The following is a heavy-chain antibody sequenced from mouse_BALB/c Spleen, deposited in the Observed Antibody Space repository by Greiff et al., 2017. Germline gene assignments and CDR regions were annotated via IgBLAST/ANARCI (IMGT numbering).Heavy chain of an antibody. CDR3: ARSDGSSYGWYFDV. D-gene: IGHD1-1*01. CDR2: INPYNDGT. V-gene: IGHV1-14*01. CDR1: GYTFTSYV. J-gene: IGHJ1*01. Sequence: EVQGVESGPELVKPGASVKMSCKASGYTFTSYVMHWVKQKPGQGLEWIGYINPYNDGTKYNEKFKGKATLTSDKSSSTAYMELSSLTSEDSAVYYCARSDGSSYGWYFDVWGAGTTVTVSS.